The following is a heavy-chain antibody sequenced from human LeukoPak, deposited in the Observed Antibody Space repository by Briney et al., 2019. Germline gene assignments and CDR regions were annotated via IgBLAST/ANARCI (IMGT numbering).Heavy chain of an antibody. CDR3: AQDPHDFWSGYYPDAFDI. CDR2: IRYDGSNK. D-gene: IGHD3-3*01. CDR1: GFTFSSYG. J-gene: IGHJ3*02. Sequence: PGGSLRLSCAASGFTFSSYGMHWVRQAPGKGLEWVAFIRYDGSNKYYADSVKGRFTISRDNSKNTLYLQMNSLRAEDTAVYYCAQDPHDFWSGYYPDAFDIWGQGTMVTVSS. V-gene: IGHV3-30*02.